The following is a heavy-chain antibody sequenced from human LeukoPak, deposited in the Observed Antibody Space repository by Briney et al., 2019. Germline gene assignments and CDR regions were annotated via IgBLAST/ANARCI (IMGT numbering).Heavy chain of an antibody. CDR1: GGSISSYY. D-gene: IGHD3-22*01. CDR2: ISSRGST. V-gene: IGHV4-4*07. CDR3: ARVKTWPLYYYYMDV. Sequence: SEILSLTCTVSGGSISSYYWSWIRQPAGKGLEWIGRISSRGSTNYNPSLKSRVTMSIDTSKNQFSLKLSSVTAADTAVYYCARVKTWPLYYYYMDVWGKGTTVTISS. J-gene: IGHJ6*03.